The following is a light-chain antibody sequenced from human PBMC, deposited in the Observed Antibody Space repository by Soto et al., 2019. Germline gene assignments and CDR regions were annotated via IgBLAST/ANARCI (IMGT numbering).Light chain of an antibody. Sequence: EIVLTQSPATLSLSPGERATLSCRASQSVSYYLAWYQQRPGRAPRLLIHDASNRATGIPARFSGSGSGTDFTLTISSLEPEDFAVYYCQQRSNWPVTFGQGTRLEI. CDR2: DAS. V-gene: IGKV3-11*01. CDR1: QSVSYY. CDR3: QQRSNWPVT. J-gene: IGKJ5*01.